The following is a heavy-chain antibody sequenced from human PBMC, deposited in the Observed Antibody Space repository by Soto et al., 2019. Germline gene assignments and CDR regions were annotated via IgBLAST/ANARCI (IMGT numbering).Heavy chain of an antibody. CDR2: INPNSGVT. CDR1: GDTFTDYY. CDR3: ARESGGATATLDYYYFYMDV. D-gene: IGHD5-12*01. Sequence: VQLVQSGAEVKKPGASVTVSCRSSGDTFTDYYIHWVRQAPGQGLEWMGWINPNSGVTKYAQKLQGWVSMTRDTSIRTVYMQLSRLRSDDTAVYYCARESGGATATLDYYYFYMDVWGTGTTVTVSS. V-gene: IGHV1-2*04. J-gene: IGHJ6*03.